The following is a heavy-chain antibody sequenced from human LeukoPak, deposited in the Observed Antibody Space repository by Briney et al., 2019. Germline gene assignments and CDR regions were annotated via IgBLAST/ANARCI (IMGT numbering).Heavy chain of an antibody. D-gene: IGHD3-22*01. CDR2: FSGSGGTT. CDR3: ARDYHDSSGSYGVDY. CDR1: GFTFSSYA. Sequence: GGSLRLSCAASGFTFSSYALSWVRQAPGKGLEWVAVFSGSGGTTHYADSVKGRFTISRDNSKNTLYLQMNSLRAEDTAVYDCARDYHDSSGSYGVDYWGQGTLVTVSS. V-gene: IGHV3-23*01. J-gene: IGHJ4*02.